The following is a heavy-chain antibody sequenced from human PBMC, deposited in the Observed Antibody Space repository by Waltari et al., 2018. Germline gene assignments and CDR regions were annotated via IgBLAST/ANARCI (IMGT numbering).Heavy chain of an antibody. CDR3: ARDLGLYGPGYAFDI. V-gene: IGHV3-53*04. Sequence: EVQLVESGGGLVQPGGSLRLSCAASGFTVSSNYMSWVRQAPGKGLECVSVIYGGGRTHYAASVKGLFTISRHNSKNTLYLKMNSLRADETAVYYWARDLGLYGPGYAFDIWGQGTMVTVSS. D-gene: IGHD3-10*01. CDR2: IYGGGRT. J-gene: IGHJ3*02. CDR1: GFTVSSNY.